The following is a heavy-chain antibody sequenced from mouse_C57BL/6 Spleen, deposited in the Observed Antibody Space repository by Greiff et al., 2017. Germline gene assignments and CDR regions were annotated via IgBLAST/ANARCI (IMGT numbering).Heavy chain of an antibody. V-gene: IGHV3-6*01. CDR3: ARSFYDGYYRWAMDY. J-gene: IGHJ4*01. Sequence: ESGPGLVKPSQSLSLTCSVTGYSITSGYYWNWIRQFPGNKLEWMGYISYDGSNNYNPSLKNRISITRDTSKNQFFLKLNSVTTEDTATYYCARSFYDGYYRWAMDYWGQGTSVTVSS. CDR1: GYSITSGYY. D-gene: IGHD2-3*01. CDR2: ISYDGSN.